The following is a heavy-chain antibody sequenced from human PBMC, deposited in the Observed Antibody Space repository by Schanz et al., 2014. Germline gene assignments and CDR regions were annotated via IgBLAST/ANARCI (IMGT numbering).Heavy chain of an antibody. Sequence: DVQLLESGGGLVQPGGSLRLSCAASGFTFSSYAMSWVRQAPGKGLEWVSAISGSGGSTYYADSVKGRFTISRDNAKNSLYLQMNSLRAEDTAVYYCARANYRRKINFDYWGRGTLXTVSS. CDR3: ARANYRRKINFDY. V-gene: IGHV3-23*01. D-gene: IGHD3-10*01. CDR1: GFTFSSYA. CDR2: ISGSGGST. J-gene: IGHJ4*02.